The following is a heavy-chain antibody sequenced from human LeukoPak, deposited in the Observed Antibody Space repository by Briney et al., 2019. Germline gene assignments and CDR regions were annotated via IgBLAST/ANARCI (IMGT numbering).Heavy chain of an antibody. J-gene: IGHJ4*02. V-gene: IGHV1-18*01. D-gene: IGHD3-10*01. CDR3: ARVYSKLWFGELLYFDY. Sequence: ASEKVSCKASGYTFTSYGISWVRQAPRQGLEWMGWISAYNGNTNYAQKLQGRVTMTTDTSTSTAYMELRSLRSDDTAVYYCARVYSKLWFGELLYFDYWGQGTLVTVSS. CDR2: ISAYNGNT. CDR1: GYTFTSYG.